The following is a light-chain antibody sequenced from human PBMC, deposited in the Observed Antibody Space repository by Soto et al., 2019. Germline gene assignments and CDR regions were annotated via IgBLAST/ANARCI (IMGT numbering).Light chain of an antibody. CDR1: QSVSSSY. CDR2: GAS. CDR3: QQYDRSPYT. J-gene: IGKJ5*01. V-gene: IGKV3-20*01. Sequence: EIVLTQSPGTLSLSPGERATLSCRASQSVSSSYLAWYQQRPGQAPRLLIYGASSRATGIPDRFTGSGSETDFTLTISGLEPEDFAVYYCQQYDRSPYTFGQGTRLEI.